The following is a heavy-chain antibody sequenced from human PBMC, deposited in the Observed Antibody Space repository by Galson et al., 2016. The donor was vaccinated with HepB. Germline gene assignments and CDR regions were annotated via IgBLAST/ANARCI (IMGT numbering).Heavy chain of an antibody. V-gene: IGHV3-30*18. CDR2: ISYDGNNK. J-gene: IGHJ4*02. CDR1: RFPFSSYG. D-gene: IGHD6-19*01. Sequence: SLRLSCAASRFPFSSYGMHWVRQAPGKGLQWVAVISYDGNNKYYADSVKGRFTISRDNSKNTLNLQMNSLRAEDTAVYYCAKADIGYSSGWDYFDYWGQGTLVTVSS. CDR3: AKADIGYSSGWDYFDY.